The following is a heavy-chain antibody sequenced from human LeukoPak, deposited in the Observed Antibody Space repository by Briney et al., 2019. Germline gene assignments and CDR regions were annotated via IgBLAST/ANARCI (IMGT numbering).Heavy chain of an antibody. CDR2: ISGSGGTT. V-gene: IGHV3-23*01. CDR1: GFTFSNYA. CDR3: AKDGYDYDSSYSYFDH. J-gene: IGHJ4*02. D-gene: IGHD3-22*01. Sequence: GSLRLSCAASGFTFSNYAMSWVRQAPGKGLEWVSGISGSGGTTYHADSVKGRFPISRDNSKNTLYLQIKTLRAEDTAVYYCAKDGYDYDSSYSYFDHWGQGTLVTVSS.